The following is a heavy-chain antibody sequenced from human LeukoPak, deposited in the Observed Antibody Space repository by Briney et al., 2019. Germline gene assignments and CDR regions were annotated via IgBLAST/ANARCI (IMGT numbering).Heavy chain of an antibody. CDR3: ARVAVPRDYMDV. CDR1: GYTFTSYD. CDR2: ISAYNGNT. D-gene: IGHD2-2*01. V-gene: IGHV1-18*01. J-gene: IGHJ6*03. Sequence: ASVKVSCKASGYTFTSYDINWVRQATGQGLEWMGWISAYNGNTHYAQKFQGRVTMTTDTSTSTAYMELRSLRSDDTAVYYCARVAVPRDYMDVWGKGTTVTVSS.